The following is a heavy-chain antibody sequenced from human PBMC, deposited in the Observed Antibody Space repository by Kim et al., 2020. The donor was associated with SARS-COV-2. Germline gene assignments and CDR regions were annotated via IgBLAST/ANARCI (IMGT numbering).Heavy chain of an antibody. CDR2: VSYDASNE. V-gene: IGHV3-30*03. Sequence: GGSLRLSCVAYGFNFRTYVLHWVRQAPGQGLEWVALVSYDASNEYYTDSVKGRFTISRDNSENTLYLQMNRLRPEDSAVYYCVRGYESRSAYYFDSWGRGTPVTVSS. CDR3: VRGYESRSAYYFDS. J-gene: IGHJ4*01. D-gene: IGHD2-15*01. CDR1: GFNFRTYV.